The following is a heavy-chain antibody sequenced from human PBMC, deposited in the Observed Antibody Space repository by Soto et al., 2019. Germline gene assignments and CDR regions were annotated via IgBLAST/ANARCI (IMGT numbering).Heavy chain of an antibody. CDR3: ARPIRRGPYGRAFDI. D-gene: IGHD1-26*01. V-gene: IGHV1-3*01. J-gene: IGHJ3*02. CDR2: INAGNGNT. CDR1: GYTFTSYA. Sequence: GASVKVSCKASGYTFTSYAMHWVRQAPGQRLEWMGWINAGNGNTKYSQKFQGRVTITRDTSASTAYMELSSLRSEDTAVYYCARPIRRGPYGRAFDIWGQGTMVTVSS.